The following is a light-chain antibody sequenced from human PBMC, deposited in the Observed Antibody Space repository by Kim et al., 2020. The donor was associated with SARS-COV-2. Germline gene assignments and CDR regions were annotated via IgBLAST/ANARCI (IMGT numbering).Light chain of an antibody. V-gene: IGKV3-15*01. J-gene: IGKJ1*01. CDR2: GAS. CDR1: HSVSSN. CDR3: QQYNNWPWT. Sequence: PGERATLSCRASHSVSSNLAWYQQKPGQAPRLLINGASTRATGIPARFSGSGSGTEFTLTISSLQSEDFAVYYCQQYNNWPWTFGQGTKVDI.